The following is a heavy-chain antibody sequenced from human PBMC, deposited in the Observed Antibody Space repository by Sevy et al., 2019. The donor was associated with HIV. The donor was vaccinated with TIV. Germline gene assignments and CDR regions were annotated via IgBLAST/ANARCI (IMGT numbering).Heavy chain of an antibody. CDR3: ARDRATSATGTRFDY. D-gene: IGHD3-9*01. J-gene: IGHJ4*02. CDR1: GFTSSSYA. V-gene: IGHV3-23*01. Sequence: GGSLRLSCAASGFTSSSYAMSWVRQPPGRGPEWVSTLIDSGVSTYYADSVKGRFTISRDNSKNILYLQMNSLRAEDTAVYYCARDRATSATGTRFDYWGQGTLVTVSS. CDR2: LIDSGVST.